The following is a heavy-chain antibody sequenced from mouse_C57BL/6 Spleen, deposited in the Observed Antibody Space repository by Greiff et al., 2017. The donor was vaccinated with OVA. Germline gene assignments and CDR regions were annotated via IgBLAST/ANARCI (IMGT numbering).Heavy chain of an antibody. J-gene: IGHJ2*01. V-gene: IGHV5-4*01. CDR2: ISDGGSYT. Sequence: EVHVVESGGGLVKPGGSLKLSCAASGFTFSSSAMSWVRQTPEKRLEWVATISDGGSYTYYPANVQGRFTISRDNAKNNLYLQMSHLKAEDTAMYYCAREAYYGSPFDYWGQGTTLTVSS. CDR1: GFTFSSSA. D-gene: IGHD1-1*01. CDR3: AREAYYGSPFDY.